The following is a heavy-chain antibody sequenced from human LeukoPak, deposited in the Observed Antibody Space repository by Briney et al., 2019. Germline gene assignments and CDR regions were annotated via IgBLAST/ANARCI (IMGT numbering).Heavy chain of an antibody. CDR3: GRGNSVDTAIFDY. J-gene: IGHJ4*02. CDR2: FHYSGST. D-gene: IGHD5-18*01. Sequence: PSETLCLTCTVSGGSISSYYWSWIRQPPGEGLEWIGYFHYSGSTTYNPSLKSRVTISVDTSKNQFSLKLSSVTAADTAVYYCGRGNSVDTAIFDYWGQGTLVTVSS. V-gene: IGHV4-59*01. CDR1: GGSISSYY.